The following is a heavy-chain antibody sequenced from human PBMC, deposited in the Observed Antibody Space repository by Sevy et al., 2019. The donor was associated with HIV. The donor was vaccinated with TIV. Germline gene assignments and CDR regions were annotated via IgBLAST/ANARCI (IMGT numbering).Heavy chain of an antibody. CDR3: ARGKSGYGYALNY. D-gene: IGHD5-18*01. CDR2: IHSDDTT. Sequence: GGSLRLSCVASGFTVNSNYMTWVRQAPGKGLEGVSVIHSDDTTYHADSVKDRFTISRDNFKNTLYLHMSSLRAEDTALYYCARGKSGYGYALNYWGQGTLVTVSS. CDR1: GFTVNSNY. V-gene: IGHV3-66*01. J-gene: IGHJ4*02.